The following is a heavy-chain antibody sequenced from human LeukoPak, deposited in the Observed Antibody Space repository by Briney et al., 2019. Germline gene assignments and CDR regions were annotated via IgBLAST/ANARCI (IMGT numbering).Heavy chain of an antibody. CDR2: ISGYNGDT. CDR3: ARKHPMVRGAQVDY. J-gene: IGHJ4*02. V-gene: IGHV1-18*01. D-gene: IGHD3-10*01. Sequence: ASVKVSCKASGYTFTNYGISWVRQAPGQGLEWMGWISGYNGDTNYAQNFQGRVTMTTDTSTSTVYMELRSLTSDDTAVYYCARKHPMVRGAQVDYWGQGTLVTVSS. CDR1: GYTFTNYG.